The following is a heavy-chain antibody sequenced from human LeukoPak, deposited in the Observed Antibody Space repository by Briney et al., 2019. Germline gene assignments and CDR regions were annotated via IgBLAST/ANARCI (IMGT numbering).Heavy chain of an antibody. D-gene: IGHD6-6*01. Sequence: ASVKVSCKASGYTFTGYYMYWVRQAPGQGLEWMGWINPNSGGTKYGQKFQGRIIMTSDTSTSTAYMELSSLRSDDTAVFHCATVSVSSSSGFDYWGQGTLVTVSS. V-gene: IGHV1-2*02. CDR1: GYTFTGYY. CDR3: ATVSVSSSSGFDY. J-gene: IGHJ4*02. CDR2: INPNSGGT.